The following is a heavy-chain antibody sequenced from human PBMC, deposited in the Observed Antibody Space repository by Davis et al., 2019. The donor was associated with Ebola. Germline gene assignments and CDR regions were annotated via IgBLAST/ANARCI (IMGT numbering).Heavy chain of an antibody. Sequence: SETLSLTCAISGDSVSSNSAAWHWLRQSPSRGLEWLGRTYYRSKWYNDYAVSVKSRITINPDTSKNQFSLQLNSVTPEDTAVYYCARDRVMGYYYYYGMDVWGQGTTVTVSS. D-gene: IGHD2-15*01. V-gene: IGHV6-1*01. CDR3: ARDRVMGYYYYYGMDV. CDR2: TYYRSKWYN. J-gene: IGHJ6*02. CDR1: GDSVSSNSAA.